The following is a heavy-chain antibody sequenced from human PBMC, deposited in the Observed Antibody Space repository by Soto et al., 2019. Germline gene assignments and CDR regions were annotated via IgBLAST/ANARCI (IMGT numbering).Heavy chain of an antibody. Sequence: EVQLVESGGGLIQPEGSLRLSCAASGFTVSSNYMSWVRQAPGKGLEWVSVIHSGGSTYYADSVKGRFTISSDNLKNTLYLQMNNLRADDTAVYYCARDLFYDRDLGGFDPWGQGTLVTVSS. V-gene: IGHV3-53*01. CDR3: ARDLFYDRDLGGFDP. D-gene: IGHD3-22*01. CDR2: IHSGGST. CDR1: GFTVSSNY. J-gene: IGHJ5*02.